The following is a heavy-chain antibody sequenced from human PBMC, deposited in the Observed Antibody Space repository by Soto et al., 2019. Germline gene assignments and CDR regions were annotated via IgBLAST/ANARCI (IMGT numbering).Heavy chain of an antibody. Sequence: GESLKISCKGSGYSFTSYWIGWVRQMPGKGLEWMGIIYPGDSNTRYSPSFQGQVTISADKSISTAYLQWSRLKASDTAMYYCARHGLRLAAAPFHWFDPCVHGPLVTVS. CDR2: IYPGDSNT. V-gene: IGHV5-51*01. CDR1: GYSFTSYW. J-gene: IGHJ5*02. D-gene: IGHD2-15*01. CDR3: ARHGLRLAAAPFHWFDP.